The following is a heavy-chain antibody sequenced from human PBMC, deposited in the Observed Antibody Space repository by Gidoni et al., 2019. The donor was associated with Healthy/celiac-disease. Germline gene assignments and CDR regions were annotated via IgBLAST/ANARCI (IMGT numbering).Heavy chain of an antibody. Sequence: EVQLVESGGGLVQPGGSLRLSCAASGFTFRRYEMNWVRQAPGKGLEWVSYISSSGSIIYYADSVKGRFTISRDNAKNSLHLQMNSLRAEDTAVYYCAREKLRFLEWLSMGGMDVWGQGTTVTVSS. CDR2: ISSSGSII. J-gene: IGHJ6*02. V-gene: IGHV3-48*03. CDR1: GFTFRRYE. CDR3: AREKLRFLEWLSMGGMDV. D-gene: IGHD3-3*01.